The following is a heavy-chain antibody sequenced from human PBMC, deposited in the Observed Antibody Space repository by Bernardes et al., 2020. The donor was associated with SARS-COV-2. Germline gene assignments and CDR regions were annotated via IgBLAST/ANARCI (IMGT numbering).Heavy chain of an antibody. J-gene: IGHJ6*02. CDR1: EDTFRDYA. Sequence: SVKVSCKASEDTFRDYAISWVRQAPGQGLEWLGGIIPRFGNTNYAPKFQGRVTITTDQSTSAAYLVLTSLTSDDTAMYYCARGIRNPHYYYGVDLWGQGTTVIVSS. CDR2: IIPRFGNT. V-gene: IGHV1-69*05. CDR3: ARGIRNPHYYYGVDL. D-gene: IGHD1-20*01.